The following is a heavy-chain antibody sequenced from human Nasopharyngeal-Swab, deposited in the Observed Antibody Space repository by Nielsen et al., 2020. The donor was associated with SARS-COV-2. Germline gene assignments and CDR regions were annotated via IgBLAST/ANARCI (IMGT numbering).Heavy chain of an antibody. D-gene: IGHD3-22*01. CDR2: MNPNSCNT. Sequence: SCMSSLYTFTSYVINWVRPPTGQGREWMGWMNPNSCNTGYAQKFQGRVTMTRNTPISTAYMELSSLRSEDTAVYYCARSLGRSGSREGDYFDYWGQGTLVTVSS. J-gene: IGHJ4*02. CDR3: ARSLGRSGSREGDYFDY. V-gene: IGHV1-8*01. CDR1: LYTFTSYV.